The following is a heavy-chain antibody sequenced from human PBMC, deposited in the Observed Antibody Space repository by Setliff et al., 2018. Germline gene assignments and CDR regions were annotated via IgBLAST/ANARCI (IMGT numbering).Heavy chain of an antibody. V-gene: IGHV1-18*04. CDR3: ARINFYVSSGFYYASDY. Sequence: WASVKVSCKASGYTFSNYGITWVRQAPGQGLEWMGWISAYSGNTKYALTLQGRVTMTTDPSTTTAYMELKDLTSDDTALYYCARINFYVSSGFYYASDYWGQGTLVTVSS. J-gene: IGHJ4*02. CDR2: ISAYSGNT. D-gene: IGHD3-22*01. CDR1: GYTFSNYG.